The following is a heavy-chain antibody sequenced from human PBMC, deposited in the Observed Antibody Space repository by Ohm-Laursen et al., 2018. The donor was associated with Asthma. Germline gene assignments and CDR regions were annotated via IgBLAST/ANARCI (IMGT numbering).Heavy chain of an antibody. CDR2: IYHSGFT. Sequence: PGTLSLTCTVSGASVSNDNWWSWVRQPPGKGLEWIGEIYHSGFTNYRPSLQSRVAMFVDKSENRFSMRLTAVNAADTAVYYCVRNRAYSFDFWGQGIMVTVSS. CDR3: VRNRAYSFDF. V-gene: IGHV4-4*03. J-gene: IGHJ4*02. CDR1: GASVSNDNW. D-gene: IGHD2-21*01.